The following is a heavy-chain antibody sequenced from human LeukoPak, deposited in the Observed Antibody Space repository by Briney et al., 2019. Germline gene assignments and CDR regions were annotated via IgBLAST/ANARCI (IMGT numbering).Heavy chain of an antibody. V-gene: IGHV4-59*01. CDR2: IYYSGST. Sequence: PSETLSLTCTVSGGSISSYYWSWIRQPPGEGLEWIGYIYYSGSTNYNPSLKSRVTISVDTSKNQFSLKLSSVTAADTAVYYCARDTGYSYGLDAFDIWGQGTMVTVSS. D-gene: IGHD5-18*01. CDR3: ARDTGYSYGLDAFDI. CDR1: GGSISSYY. J-gene: IGHJ3*02.